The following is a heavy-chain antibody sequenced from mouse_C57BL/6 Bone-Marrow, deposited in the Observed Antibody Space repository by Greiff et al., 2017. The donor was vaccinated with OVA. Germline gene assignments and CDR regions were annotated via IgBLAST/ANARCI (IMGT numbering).Heavy chain of an antibody. V-gene: IGHV1-82*01. CDR1: GYAFSSSW. CDR3: LRYFDY. Sequence: QVQLQQSGPELVKPGASVKISCKASGYAFSSSWMNWVKQRPGKGLEWIGRIYPGDGDTNYNGKFKGKATLTADKSSSTAYMRLSSLTSEDSAVYFCLRYFDYWGQGTTLTVSS. J-gene: IGHJ2*01. CDR2: IYPGDGDT.